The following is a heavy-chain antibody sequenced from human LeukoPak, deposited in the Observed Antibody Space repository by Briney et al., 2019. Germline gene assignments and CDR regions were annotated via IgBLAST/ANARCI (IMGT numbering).Heavy chain of an antibody. CDR1: GGSFSGYY. CDR2: INHSGST. J-gene: IGHJ5*02. D-gene: IGHD2-15*01. V-gene: IGHV4-34*01. CDR3: ARGYCSGGSCYSLGSRDRLPLDP. Sequence: SETLSLTCAVYGGSFSGYYWSWIRQPPGKGLEWIGEINHSGSTNYNPSLKSRVTISVDTSKNQFSLKLSSVTAADAAVYYCARGYCSGGSCYSLGSRDRLPLDPWGPGTLVSVSS.